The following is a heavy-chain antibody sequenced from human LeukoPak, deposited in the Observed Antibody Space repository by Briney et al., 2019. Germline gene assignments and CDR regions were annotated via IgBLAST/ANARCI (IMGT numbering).Heavy chain of an antibody. CDR3: GRVSQWAFDY. J-gene: IGHJ4*02. D-gene: IGHD2-8*01. CDR2: IKEDGSEK. CDR1: GFTFSNYW. Sequence: KPGGSLRLSCAASGFTFSNYWMSWVRQAPGKGLEWVANIKEDGSEKYYVDSVKGRFTISRDNAKNSLYLQVNSLRAEDTAVYYCGRVSQWAFDYWGQGTLVTVSS. V-gene: IGHV3-7*01.